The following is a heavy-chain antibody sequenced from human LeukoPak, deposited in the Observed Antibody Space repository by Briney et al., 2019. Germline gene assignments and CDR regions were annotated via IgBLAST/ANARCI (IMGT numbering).Heavy chain of an antibody. Sequence: GGSLRLSCAASGFTFDGYGMRWVRQAPGKGLEWVSGINWNGGSTGYADSVKGRFPFYRDNAKNSLYLKMNSVRAEDAALYLFAGDGGLRYLIFGVVTTPSWAGSAFDIWGQGTMVTVSS. J-gene: IGHJ3*02. CDR3: AGDGGLRYLIFGVVTTPSWAGSAFDI. CDR1: GFTFDGYG. V-gene: IGHV3-20*01. D-gene: IGHD3-3*01. CDR2: INWNGGST.